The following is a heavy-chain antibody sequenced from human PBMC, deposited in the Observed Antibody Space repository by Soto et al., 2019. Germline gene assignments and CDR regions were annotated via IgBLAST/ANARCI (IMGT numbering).Heavy chain of an antibody. CDR2: ISTSSSYT. CDR3: ARLPRTGYFDY. J-gene: IGHJ4*02. Sequence: QVQLVESGGGLVKPGGSLRLSCVASGFTFSDHSMTWIGQAPGKGLEWLSYISTSSSYTNYADSVTGRFTISRDNAMNSLYPQMNSPRAEATAAYYCARLPRTGYFDYWGQGTLVSVSS. CDR1: GFTFSDHS. V-gene: IGHV3-11*05.